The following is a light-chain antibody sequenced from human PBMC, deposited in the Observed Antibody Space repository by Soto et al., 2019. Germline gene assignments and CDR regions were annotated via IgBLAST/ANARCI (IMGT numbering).Light chain of an antibody. CDR1: QSVSSY. CDR3: QQRSNWTPFT. J-gene: IGKJ5*01. V-gene: IGKV3-11*01. Sequence: EIVLTQSPATLSLSPGERATLSCRASQSVSSYLAWYQQKPGQAPRLLIYDASNRAPGIPARFSGSGSGTDFTLTISSLEPEDFAVYYCQQRSNWTPFTFGQGTRLEIK. CDR2: DAS.